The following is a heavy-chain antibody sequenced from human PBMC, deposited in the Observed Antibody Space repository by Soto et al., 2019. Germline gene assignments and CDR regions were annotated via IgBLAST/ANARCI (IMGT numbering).Heavy chain of an antibody. J-gene: IGHJ4*02. CDR2: IYYSGST. Sequence: SETLSLTCTVSGGSISSSSYYWGWIRQPPGKGLEWIGSIYYSGSTYYNPSLKSRVTISVDTSKNQFSLKLSSVTAADTAVYYCASSGYSSGWYDYWGQGTLVTVSS. CDR1: GGSISSSSYY. V-gene: IGHV4-39*01. D-gene: IGHD6-19*01. CDR3: ASSGYSSGWYDY.